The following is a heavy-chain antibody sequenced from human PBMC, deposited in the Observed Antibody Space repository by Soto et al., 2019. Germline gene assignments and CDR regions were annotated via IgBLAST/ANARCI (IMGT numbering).Heavy chain of an antibody. J-gene: IGHJ3*02. D-gene: IGHD6-13*01. CDR2: INFDGSST. Sequence: VQLVESGGGLVQPGGSLRLSCAASGFTFSSYWMHWVRQAPGKGPVWVSRINFDGSSTSYADSVKGRFTISRDNAKNTLYLQMNSLRAEDTAVYYCARGYSSSWPNGLDIWGQGTMVSVSS. CDR3: ARGYSSSWPNGLDI. V-gene: IGHV3-74*01. CDR1: GFTFSSYW.